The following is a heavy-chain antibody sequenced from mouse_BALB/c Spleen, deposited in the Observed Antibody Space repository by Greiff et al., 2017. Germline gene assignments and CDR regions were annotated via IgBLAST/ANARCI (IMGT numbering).Heavy chain of an antibody. J-gene: IGHJ4*01. D-gene: IGHD2-12*01. CDR3: ARRGRRGAMDY. CDR1: GYTFSSYW. V-gene: IGHV1-9*01. CDR2: ILPGSGST. Sequence: VQLQQSGAELMKPGASVKISCKATGYTFSSYWIEWVKQRPGHGLEWIGEILPGSGSTNYNEKFKGKATFTADTSSNTAYMQLSSLTSEDSAVYYCARRGRRGAMDYWGQGTSVTVSS.